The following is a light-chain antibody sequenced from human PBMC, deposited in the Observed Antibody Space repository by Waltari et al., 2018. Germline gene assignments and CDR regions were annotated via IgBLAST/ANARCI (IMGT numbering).Light chain of an antibody. V-gene: IGKV3-15*01. CDR1: QSLGTN. CDR3: QQYNNWPLYT. CDR2: GAS. Sequence: ETVMTQSPATLSVSPGGRATLSCRASQSLGTNLAWYQQKPGQAPRLLIYGASSRATGVPARFSGSGSETDFTLTISSLQSEDFVVYYCQQYNNWPLYTFGQGTKLEI. J-gene: IGKJ2*01.